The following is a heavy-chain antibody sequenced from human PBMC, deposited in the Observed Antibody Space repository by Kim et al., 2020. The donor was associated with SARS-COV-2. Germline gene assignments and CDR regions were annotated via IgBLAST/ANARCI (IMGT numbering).Heavy chain of an antibody. CDR2: IHIDGTT. V-gene: IGHV3-53*01. Sequence: GGSLRLSCAASGFIVTNHYLTWVRQAPGKGLEWLSMIHIDGTTYYADSVRGRFTISRDTSENTLYLQMNNLRAEHTAIYFCRRGHWGDTPSWGQGTRVTISS. J-gene: IGHJ5*02. CDR3: RRGHWGDTPS. D-gene: IGHD7-27*01. CDR1: GFIVTNHY.